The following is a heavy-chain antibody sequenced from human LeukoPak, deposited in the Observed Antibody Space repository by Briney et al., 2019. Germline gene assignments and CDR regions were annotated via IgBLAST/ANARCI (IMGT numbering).Heavy chain of an antibody. V-gene: IGHV3-30*03. CDR1: GFTFNNYA. Sequence: GGSLRLSCAASGFTFNNYAMHWVRQAPGKGLEWVAGISSDGNNKYHADSVRGRFTISRDNSRNTLYLQMNSLRAEDTAVYYCALRKYSSSPSAFEIWGQGTMVTVSS. D-gene: IGHD6-13*01. CDR3: ALRKYSSSPSAFEI. J-gene: IGHJ3*02. CDR2: ISSDGNNK.